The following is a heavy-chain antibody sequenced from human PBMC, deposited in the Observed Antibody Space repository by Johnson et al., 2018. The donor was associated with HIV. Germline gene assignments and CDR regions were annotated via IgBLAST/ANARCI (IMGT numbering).Heavy chain of an antibody. CDR1: GFSFSDYY. D-gene: IGHD3-10*01. J-gene: IGHJ3*01. V-gene: IGHV3-11*04. CDR2: ITSSGSTV. CDR3: ARAPEVRGVDAFDV. Sequence: QMLLVESGGGLVNPGGSLRLSCAASGFSFSDYYMSWIRQAPGKGLEWVSYITSSGSTVYYADSVKGRFTISRDNTKNSLYLQMNILSAEDTALYYCARAPEVRGVDAFDVWGQGTVVIVSS.